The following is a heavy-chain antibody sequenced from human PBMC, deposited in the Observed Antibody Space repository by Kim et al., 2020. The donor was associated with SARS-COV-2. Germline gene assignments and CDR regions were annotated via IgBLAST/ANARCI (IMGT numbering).Heavy chain of an antibody. J-gene: IGHJ4*02. CDR2: IKSKTDGGTT. D-gene: IGHD3-10*01. V-gene: IGHV3-15*01. Sequence: GGSLRLSCAASGFTFSNAWMSWVRQAPGKGLEWVGRIKSKTDGGTTDYAAPVKCSFTISRDDSKHTLYLQMNSLKTEDTAVYYCTTAQRRRGWLGELILYPPVGYWGQGTLVSASS. CDR3: TTAQRRRGWLGELILYPPVGY. CDR1: GFTFSNAW.